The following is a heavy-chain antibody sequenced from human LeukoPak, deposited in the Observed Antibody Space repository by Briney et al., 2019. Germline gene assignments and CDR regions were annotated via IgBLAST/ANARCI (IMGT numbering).Heavy chain of an antibody. J-gene: IGHJ5*02. CDR1: GYTFTSYY. CDR2: IYPSGGST. V-gene: IGHV1-46*03. D-gene: IGHD3-9*01. Sequence: ASVKVSCKASGYTFTSYYMHWVRQAPGQGLQWMGMIYPSGGSTSYAQKFQGRVTMTRDTSTSIVYMKMSSLRSEDTAVYYCARLYDMSNRWFDPWGQGTLVSVSS. CDR3: ARLYDMSNRWFDP.